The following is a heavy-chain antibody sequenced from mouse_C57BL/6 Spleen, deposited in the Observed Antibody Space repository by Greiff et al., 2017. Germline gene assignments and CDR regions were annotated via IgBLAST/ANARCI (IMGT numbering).Heavy chain of an antibody. CDR2: ISDGGSYT. V-gene: IGHV5-4*01. D-gene: IGHD1-1*01. J-gene: IGHJ3*01. CDR1: GFTFSSYA. Sequence: EVQLVESGGGLVKPGGSLKLSCAASGFTFSSYAMSWVRQTPEKRLEWVATISDGGSYTYYPDNVKGRFTISRDNAKNNLYLQMSHLKSEDTAMYYCARDWYYGSSYLAWFAYWGQGTLVTVSA. CDR3: ARDWYYGSSYLAWFAY.